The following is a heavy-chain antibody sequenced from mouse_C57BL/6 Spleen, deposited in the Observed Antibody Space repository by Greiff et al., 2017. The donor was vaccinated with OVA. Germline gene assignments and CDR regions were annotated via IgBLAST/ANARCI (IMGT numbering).Heavy chain of an antibody. D-gene: IGHD1-1*01. V-gene: IGHV1-26*01. CDR1: GYTFTDYY. CDR2: INPNNGGT. J-gene: IGHJ4*01. Sequence: EVQLQQSGPELVKPGASVKISCKASGYTFTDYYMNWVKQSHGKSLEWIGDINPNNGGTSYNQKFKGKATLTVDKSSSTAYMQLSSLTSEDSAVYYCARALYGHYAMDYWGQGTSVTVSS. CDR3: ARALYGHYAMDY.